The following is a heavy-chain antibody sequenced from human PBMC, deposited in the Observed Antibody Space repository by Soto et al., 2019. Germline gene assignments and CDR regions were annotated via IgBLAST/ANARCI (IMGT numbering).Heavy chain of an antibody. CDR2: ISTYNGDT. D-gene: IGHD1-26*01. J-gene: IGHJ6*02. Sequence: ASVKVSCKASGYTFTTSGISWVRQAPGQGLEWMGWISTYNGDTNSAQKFQGRVTMTADTSTGTAYMELMSLKSDDTAVYYCARQGSWPYYYYGLDVWGQGTTVNVSS. V-gene: IGHV1-18*01. CDR1: GYTFTTSG. CDR3: ARQGSWPYYYYGLDV.